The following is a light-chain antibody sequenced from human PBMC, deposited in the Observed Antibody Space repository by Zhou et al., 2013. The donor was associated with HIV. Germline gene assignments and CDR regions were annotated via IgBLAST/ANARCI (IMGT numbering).Light chain of an antibody. CDR2: TTS. V-gene: IGKV1-39*01. Sequence: DIQMTQSPPSLSASVGDRVSITCRASQTISRYLNWYQQKPGTAPKLLIHTTSSLQSGVPPRFIASGSGTDFTLTISNLQPEDSGYYYCQQTYSTPLTFGGGTTVEIK. J-gene: IGKJ4*01. CDR3: QQTYSTPLT. CDR1: QTISRY.